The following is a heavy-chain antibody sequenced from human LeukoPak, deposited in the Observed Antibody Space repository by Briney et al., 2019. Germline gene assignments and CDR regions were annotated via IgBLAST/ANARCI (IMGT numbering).Heavy chain of an antibody. Sequence: ASVKVSCKASGYTFTSYGISWVRQAPGQGLEWMGWTSAYNGNTNYAQKLQGRVTMTTDTSTSTAYMELRSLRSDDTAVYYCARQITMIVVVINDPFDIWGQGTMVTVSS. J-gene: IGHJ3*02. D-gene: IGHD3-22*01. CDR2: TSAYNGNT. CDR3: ARQITMIVVVINDPFDI. CDR1: GYTFTSYG. V-gene: IGHV1-18*01.